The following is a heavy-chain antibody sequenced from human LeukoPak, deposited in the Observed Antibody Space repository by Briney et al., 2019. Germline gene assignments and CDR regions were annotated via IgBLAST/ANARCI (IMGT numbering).Heavy chain of an antibody. Sequence: SETLSLTCAVSGVSISSNNWWNWVRQPPGKGLEWIGEIYHSGSTNYNPSLKSRVTISVDKSKNQFSLKLSSVTAADTAVYYCARAYYYYGSGSYPAQHFDYWGQGTLVTVSS. CDR1: GVSISSNNW. V-gene: IGHV4-4*02. D-gene: IGHD3-10*01. CDR2: IYHSGST. CDR3: ARAYYYYGSGSYPAQHFDY. J-gene: IGHJ4*02.